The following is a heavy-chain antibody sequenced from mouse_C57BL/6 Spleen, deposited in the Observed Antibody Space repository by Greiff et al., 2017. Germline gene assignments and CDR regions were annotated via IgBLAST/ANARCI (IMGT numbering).Heavy chain of an antibody. CDR3: ARYGSYDARGDY. J-gene: IGHJ4*01. Sequence: QVQLQQPGAELVKPGASVKLSCKASGYTFTSYWMQWVKQRPGQGLEWIGEIDPSDSYTNYNQKFKGKATVTVDTSSSTAYMQLSSLTSEDSAVYYCARYGSYDARGDYWGQGTSVTVSS. CDR1: GYTFTSYW. V-gene: IGHV1-50*01. D-gene: IGHD2-3*01. CDR2: IDPSDSYT.